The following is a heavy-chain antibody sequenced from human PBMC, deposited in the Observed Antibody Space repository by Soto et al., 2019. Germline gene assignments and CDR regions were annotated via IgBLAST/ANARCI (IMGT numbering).Heavy chain of an antibody. V-gene: IGHV1-3*01. CDR1: VYTFTSYA. CDR2: INAGNGNT. CDR3: ARGSSPLIDY. J-gene: IGHJ4*02. Sequence: QVQLVQSGAEVKKPGASVKVSCKASVYTFTSYAMHWVRQAPGQRLEWMGWINAGNGNTKYSQKFQGRVTIIRDTSASTAYMELSSLRSEDTAVYYCARGSSPLIDYWGQGTLVTVSS.